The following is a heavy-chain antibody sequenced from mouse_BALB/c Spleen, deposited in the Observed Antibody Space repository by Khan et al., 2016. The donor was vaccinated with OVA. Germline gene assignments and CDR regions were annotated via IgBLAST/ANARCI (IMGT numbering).Heavy chain of an antibody. J-gene: IGHJ1*01. CDR2: INSCGTYT. CDR3: TRGGNDAQWYFDD. Sequence: EVELVESGGGLVKPGGSLKLSCAASGFTFSSYTMSWVRQPPEKRLEWVATINSCGTYTYYPDSVKGRFTISRDNAKNTLYLQMNSLKSEDTAMYYGTRGGNDAQWYFDDGGAGTTVTVSS. D-gene: IGHD2-2*01. CDR1: GFTFSSYT. V-gene: IGHV5-6-4*01.